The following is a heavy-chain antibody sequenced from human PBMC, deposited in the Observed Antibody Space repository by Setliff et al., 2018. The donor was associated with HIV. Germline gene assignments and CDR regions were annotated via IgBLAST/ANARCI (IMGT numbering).Heavy chain of an antibody. CDR1: GFTFSSYS. Sequence: GGSLRLSCAASGFTFSSYSMNWVRQAPGKGLEWVSGINWNGGSTGYVDSVKGRFTISRDNAKNSLYLQMNSLRAEDTAVYYCARYKWNNWIFGWFDPWGQGTQVTVS. CDR2: INWNGGST. CDR3: ARYKWNNWIFGWFDP. J-gene: IGHJ5*02. D-gene: IGHD1-20*01. V-gene: IGHV3-20*04.